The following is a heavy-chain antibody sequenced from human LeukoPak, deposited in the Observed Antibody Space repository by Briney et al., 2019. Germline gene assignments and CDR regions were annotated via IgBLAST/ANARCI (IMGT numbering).Heavy chain of an antibody. CDR3: ARSSRAVAGTVDY. V-gene: IGHV4-39*01. CDR2: IYYSGST. CDR1: GGSISSSSYY. D-gene: IGHD6-19*01. J-gene: IGHJ4*02. Sequence: SETLSLTCTVSGGSISSSSYYWGWIRQPPGKGLEWIGSIYYSGSTYYNPSLKSRVTISVDTSKNQFFLKLSSVTAADTAVYYCARSSRAVAGTVDYWGQGTLVTVSS.